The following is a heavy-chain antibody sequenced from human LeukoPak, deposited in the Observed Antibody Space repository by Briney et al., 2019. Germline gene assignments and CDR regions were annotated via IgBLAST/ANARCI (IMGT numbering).Heavy chain of an antibody. CDR2: IYYSGST. CDR1: GVSMSSGAFY. V-gene: IGHV4-30-4*08. J-gene: IGHJ3*02. CDR3: ARAFPFDDYGDPDAFDI. D-gene: IGHD4-17*01. Sequence: PSETLSLTCTVSGVSMSSGAFYWSWIRQHPGKGLEWIGNIYYSGSTYYNPSLKGRVTISVDRSKNQFSLKLTPVTAADTAVYYCARAFPFDDYGDPDAFDIWGQGTMVTVSS.